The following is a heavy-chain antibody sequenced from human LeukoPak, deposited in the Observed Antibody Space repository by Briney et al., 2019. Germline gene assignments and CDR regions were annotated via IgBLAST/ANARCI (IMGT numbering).Heavy chain of an antibody. CDR3: ARGTDSSGYYGDDAFDI. D-gene: IGHD3-22*01. CDR2: ISTSGDTI. J-gene: IGHJ3*02. CDR1: GFIFSSSE. V-gene: IGHV3-48*03. Sequence: GGSLRLSCVASGFIFSSSEMHWVRQAPGKGLEWVSWISTSGDTIHYADSVKGRFTISRDNSKNTLYLQMNSLRAEDTAVYYCARGTDSSGYYGDDAFDIWGQGTMVTVSS.